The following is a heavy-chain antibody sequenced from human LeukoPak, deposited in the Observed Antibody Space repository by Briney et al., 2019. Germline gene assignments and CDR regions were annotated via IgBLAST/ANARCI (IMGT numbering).Heavy chain of an antibody. CDR3: ARQGPYSPDNGNIVYNSFDP. V-gene: IGHV4-39*01. D-gene: IGHD1-20*01. CDR1: GDSIITSSHY. J-gene: IGHJ5*02. Sequence: NSSETLSLTCTVSGDSIITSSHYWGWIRQSPGKGLEWIGSVYYTGSLYDNPFFKSRVTMSVDTSKNQFSLKMTSVTASDTAVYYCARQGPYSPDNGNIVYNSFDPWGQGTQVTVSS. CDR2: VYYTGSL.